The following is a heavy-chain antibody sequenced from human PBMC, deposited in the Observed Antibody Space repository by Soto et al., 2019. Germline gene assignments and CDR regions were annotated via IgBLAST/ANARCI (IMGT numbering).Heavy chain of an antibody. CDR2: IHYSGST. J-gene: IGHJ6*01. V-gene: IGHV4-30-4*01. CDR3: XXXXXXLQKVVHYYYSMDV. CDR1: GXSXXXXXXY. Sequence: QVQLQESGPGLVEPSQTLSLTCTVSGXSXXXXXXYWSWIRQPPGKGLEWXGHIHYSGSTYHNPXXXXXXXXXXXXXXXXXXXXXXXXXXXXXXXXXXXXXXXXLQKVVHYYYSMDVW.